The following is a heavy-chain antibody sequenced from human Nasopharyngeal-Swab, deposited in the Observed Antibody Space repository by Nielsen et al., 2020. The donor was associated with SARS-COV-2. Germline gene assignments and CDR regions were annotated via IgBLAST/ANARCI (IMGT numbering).Heavy chain of an antibody. CDR1: GYSISSGYY. V-gene: IGHV4-38-2*01. CDR3: ARLGPLGSIGTVVPYYYYYMDV. D-gene: IGHD4-23*01. CDR2: IHHSGST. J-gene: IGHJ6*03. Sequence: SETLSLTCAVSGYSISSGYYWGWIRQPPGKGLEWIGSIHHSGSTYYNPSLQSRVTISVDTSKNQFSLKLSSVTAADTAVYYCARLGPLGSIGTVVPYYYYYMDVWGKGTTVTVSS.